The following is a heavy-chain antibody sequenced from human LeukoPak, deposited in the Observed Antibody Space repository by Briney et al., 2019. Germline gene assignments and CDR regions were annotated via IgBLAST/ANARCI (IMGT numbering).Heavy chain of an antibody. CDR2: IYYSRST. D-gene: IGHD2-15*01. V-gene: IGHV4-59*08. Sequence: SETLSLTCTVSGGSISSYYWSWIRQPPGKGLEWIGYIYYSRSTDSNPSLKSRVTISVDTSKNQISLKLSSVTAADMAVYYCARTYCRGGSCHFDYWGQGTLVTVSS. CDR1: GGSISSYY. J-gene: IGHJ4*02. CDR3: ARTYCRGGSCHFDY.